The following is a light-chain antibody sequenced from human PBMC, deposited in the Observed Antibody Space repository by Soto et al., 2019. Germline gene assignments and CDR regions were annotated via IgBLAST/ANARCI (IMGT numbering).Light chain of an antibody. J-gene: IGLJ2*01. CDR1: SSDVGGHNH. V-gene: IGLV2-8*01. CDR2: EVS. Sequence: QSALTQPPPASGSPGQSVTISCTGSSSDVGGHNHVSWYQQHPGKAPKLMIYEVSKRPSGVPDRFSGSKSVNTASLTVSGLQAEDEADYYCSSYAGSMNLIFGGGTKLTVL. CDR3: SSYAGSMNLI.